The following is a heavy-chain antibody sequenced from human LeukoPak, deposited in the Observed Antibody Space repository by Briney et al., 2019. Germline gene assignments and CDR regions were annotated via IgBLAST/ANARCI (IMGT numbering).Heavy chain of an antibody. V-gene: IGHV3-9*01. D-gene: IGHD1-1*01. J-gene: IGHJ4*02. CDR1: GFTFDDYA. Sequence: PGRSLRLSCAASGFTFDDYAMHWVRQAPGKGLEWVSGISWNSGSVGYADSVKGRFTISRDNAKNSLYLQMNSLRAEDTAVYYCARDVEPHFDYWGQGTLVTVSS. CDR2: ISWNSGSV. CDR3: ARDVEPHFDY.